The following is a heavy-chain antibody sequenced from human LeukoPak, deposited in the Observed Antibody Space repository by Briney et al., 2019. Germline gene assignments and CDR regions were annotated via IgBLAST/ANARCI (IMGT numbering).Heavy chain of an antibody. D-gene: IGHD1-1*01. CDR2: ISGSGGST. CDR3: AKVEGASKASVY. J-gene: IGHJ4*02. V-gene: IGHV3-23*01. CDR1: GFTFSNYA. Sequence: GGSLRLSCAAAGFTFSNYAMTWVRQAPGRGLEWVSSISGSGGSTYYADSVKGRFTISRDNSKNTLYLQMYSLRAEDTAVYYCAKVEGASKASVYWGQGALVTVSS.